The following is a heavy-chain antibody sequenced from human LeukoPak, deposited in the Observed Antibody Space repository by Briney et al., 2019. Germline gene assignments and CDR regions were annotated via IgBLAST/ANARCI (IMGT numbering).Heavy chain of an antibody. CDR1: GGSISSSNW. Sequence: SETLSLTCAVSGGSISSSNWWSWVRQPPGKGLEWIGEINHSGSTNYNPSLKSRVTMSIDTSRNQFSLKLSSVTAADTAMYYCAREDSGISDNAFDIWGQGTMVTISS. V-gene: IGHV4-4*02. CDR2: INHSGST. D-gene: IGHD1-26*01. J-gene: IGHJ3*02. CDR3: AREDSGISDNAFDI.